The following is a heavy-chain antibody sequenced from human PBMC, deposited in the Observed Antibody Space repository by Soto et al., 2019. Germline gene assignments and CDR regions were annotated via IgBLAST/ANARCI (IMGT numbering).Heavy chain of an antibody. Sequence: GASVKVSCKASGYTFTSYYMHWVRQAPGQGLEWMGIINPSGGSTSYAQKFQGRVSITADHSTSTVYMELSRLKSDDTAVYFCATDSNYDVSNSFWGQGTLVTVSS. D-gene: IGHD3-3*01. J-gene: IGHJ4*02. CDR1: GYTFTSYY. V-gene: IGHV1-46*01. CDR2: INPSGGST. CDR3: ATDSNYDVSNSF.